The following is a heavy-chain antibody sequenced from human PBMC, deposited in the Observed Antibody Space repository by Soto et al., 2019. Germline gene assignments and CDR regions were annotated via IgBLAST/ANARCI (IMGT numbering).Heavy chain of an antibody. V-gene: IGHV1-69*01. J-gene: IGHJ6*02. Sequence: QVQLVQSGAEVKKPGSSVKVSCKASGGTFSSYAISWLRQATGQGLEWMGGIIPIFGTANYAQKFQGRVTITADESTSTAYMELSSLRSEDTAVYYCATETDIVVVVAATRGSYGMDVWGQGTTVTVSS. CDR3: ATETDIVVVVAATRGSYGMDV. CDR1: GGTFSSYA. D-gene: IGHD2-15*01. CDR2: IIPIFGTA.